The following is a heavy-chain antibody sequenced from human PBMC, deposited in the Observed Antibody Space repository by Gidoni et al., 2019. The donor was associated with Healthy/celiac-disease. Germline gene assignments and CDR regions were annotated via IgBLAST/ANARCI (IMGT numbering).Heavy chain of an antibody. Sequence: EVQLVESGGDLVKPGGSLRLSCAASGFTLSCYSMNWVRQAPGKGLEWVSSISSSSSYIYYADSVKGRFTISRDNAKNSLYLQMNSLRAEDTAVYYCARDAEPRLWFAVKFDPWGQGTLVTVSS. J-gene: IGHJ5*02. CDR1: GFTLSCYS. CDR3: ARDAEPRLWFAVKFDP. D-gene: IGHD3-10*01. V-gene: IGHV3-21*01. CDR2: ISSSSSYI.